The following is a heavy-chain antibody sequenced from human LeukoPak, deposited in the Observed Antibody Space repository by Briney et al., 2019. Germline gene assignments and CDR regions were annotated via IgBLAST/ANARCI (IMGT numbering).Heavy chain of an antibody. CDR1: GFTFSSYA. CDR2: LRGNGGST. CDR3: AKSVTAAGTYAFDI. V-gene: IGHV3-23*01. D-gene: IGHD6-13*01. Sequence: GGSLRLSCAASGFTFSSYAMSWVRPAPGEGLGWVSSLRGNGGSTEYVDAVRSRFVTSRDNYRNTLYLQMNSLRAEDTAVYYCAKSVTAAGTYAFDIWGQGTVVTVSS. J-gene: IGHJ3*02.